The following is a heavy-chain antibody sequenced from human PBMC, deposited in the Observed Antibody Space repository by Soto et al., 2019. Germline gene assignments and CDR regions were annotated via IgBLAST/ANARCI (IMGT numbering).Heavy chain of an antibody. CDR2: IWYDGTNK. J-gene: IGHJ2*01. V-gene: IGHV3-33*01. CDR3: ARGPMTTVTTWGDWYFDL. Sequence: QVQLVESGGGVVQPGRSLRLSCVTSGFTFSSYGMHWVRQGPGKGLEWVAVIWYDGTNKYYADSVNGRFTISRDDSKNTXXLQMSSLRAEDTAVYYCARGPMTTVTTWGDWYFDLWGRGTLVTVSS. CDR1: GFTFSSYG. D-gene: IGHD4-17*01.